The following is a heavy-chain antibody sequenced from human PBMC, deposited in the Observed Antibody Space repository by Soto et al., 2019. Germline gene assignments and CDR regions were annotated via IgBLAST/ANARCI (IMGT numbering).Heavy chain of an antibody. CDR2: IKQDGSEK. J-gene: IGHJ3*02. CDR3: ARDLTIFGVVIIGPGAFDI. V-gene: IGHV3-7*01. Sequence: HPGGSMKLSCAASGFTFSSYWMSLVRQAPGKGLEWVANIKQDGSEKYYVDSVKGRFTISRDNAKNSLYLQMNSLRAEDTAVYYCARDLTIFGVVIIGPGAFDIWGQGTMVTVSS. CDR1: GFTFSSYW. D-gene: IGHD3-3*01.